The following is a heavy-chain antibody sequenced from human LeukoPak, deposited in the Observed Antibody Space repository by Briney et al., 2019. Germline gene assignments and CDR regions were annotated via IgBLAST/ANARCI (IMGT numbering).Heavy chain of an antibody. CDR1: GYSISSGYY. J-gene: IGHJ6*03. Sequence: PSETLSLTCAVSGYSISSGYYWSWIRQPPGKGLEWIGYIYYNGNTNDNPSLKSRVTMSVDTSKNQFSLKLSSVTAADTAVYYCARRGSSRTSYYMDVWGKGTTVTVSS. D-gene: IGHD6-6*01. CDR3: ARRGSSRTSYYMDV. V-gene: IGHV4-38-2*01. CDR2: IYYNGNT.